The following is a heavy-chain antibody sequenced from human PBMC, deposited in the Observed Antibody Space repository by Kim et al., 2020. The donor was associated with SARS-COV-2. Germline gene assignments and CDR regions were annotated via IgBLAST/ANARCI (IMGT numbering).Heavy chain of an antibody. D-gene: IGHD3-22*01. J-gene: IGHJ4*02. V-gene: IGHV3-30*18. CDR3: AKDVADYYDSSGYYYAPGY. CDR2: ISYDGSNK. Sequence: GGSLRLSCAASGFTFSSYGMHWVRQAPGKGLEWVAVISYDGSNKYYADSVKGRFTISRDNSKNTLYLQMNSLRAEDTAVYYCAKDVADYYDSSGYYYAPGYWGQGTLVTVSS. CDR1: GFTFSSYG.